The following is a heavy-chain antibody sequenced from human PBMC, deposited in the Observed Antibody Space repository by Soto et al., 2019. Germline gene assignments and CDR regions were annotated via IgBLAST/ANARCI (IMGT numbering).Heavy chain of an antibody. CDR3: ARGIEGLYSDYVWGSYRPFCFGY. D-gene: IGHD3-16*02. V-gene: IGHV1-8*01. CDR1: GYTFTSYD. J-gene: IGHJ4*02. Sequence: ASVKVSCKASGYTFTSYDINWVRQATVQGLEWMGGMNPNSGNTGYAQKFQGRVTMTRNTSISTAYMELSSLRSEDTAVYYCARGIEGLYSDYVWGSYRPFCFGYWGQ. CDR2: MNPNSGNT.